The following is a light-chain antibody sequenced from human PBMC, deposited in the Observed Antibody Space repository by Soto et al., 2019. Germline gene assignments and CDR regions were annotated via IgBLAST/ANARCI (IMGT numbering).Light chain of an antibody. J-gene: IGKJ5*01. CDR3: QQRSSWPPT. V-gene: IGKV3-11*01. CDR1: QSVSSY. CDR2: DAS. Sequence: DIVLTQSPGTLSFSPGERATLSCRASQSVSSYLAWYQQKPGQPPRLLIYDASKRATGIPARFSGSGSGTDFTLTISSLEPEDFAVYYCQQRSSWPPTFGQGTRLEIK.